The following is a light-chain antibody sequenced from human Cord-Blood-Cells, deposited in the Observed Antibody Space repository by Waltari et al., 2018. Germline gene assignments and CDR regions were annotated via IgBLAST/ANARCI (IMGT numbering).Light chain of an antibody. CDR3: CSYAGSYTWV. Sequence: QSALTQPRSVSGAPGQSVTISCTGTSSDVGGYHYVPWYQQHPGKAHKLMIYDVSKRPSGVPDRFSGSKSGNTASLTISGLQAEDEADYYCCSYAGSYTWVFGGGTKLTVL. J-gene: IGLJ3*02. CDR2: DVS. V-gene: IGLV2-11*01. CDR1: SSDVGGYHY.